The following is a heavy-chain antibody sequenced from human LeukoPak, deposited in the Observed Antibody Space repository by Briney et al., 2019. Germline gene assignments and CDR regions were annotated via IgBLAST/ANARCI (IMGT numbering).Heavy chain of an antibody. V-gene: IGHV1-2*02. Sequence: ASVKVSCKASGYTFTGYYMHWVRQAPGQGLEWMGWINPNSGGTNYAQKFQGRVTMTRDTSISTAYMELSRLRSDDTAVYYCARDRVPFGVVISGDAFDIWGQGTMVTVSS. CDR2: INPNSGGT. CDR3: ARDRVPFGVVISGDAFDI. D-gene: IGHD3-3*01. CDR1: GYTFTGYY. J-gene: IGHJ3*02.